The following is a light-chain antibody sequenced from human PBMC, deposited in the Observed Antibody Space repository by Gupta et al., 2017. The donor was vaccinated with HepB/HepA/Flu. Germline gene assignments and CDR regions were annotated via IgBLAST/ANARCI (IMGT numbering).Light chain of an antibody. CDR3: QQDYKVAILT. J-gene: IGKJ3*01. CDR1: QDISNY. V-gene: IGKV1-33*01. CDR2: DAS. Sequence: DIQMTQSPSSLSASVGDRVTITCQASQDISNYLNWYQQKPGKAPKLLIYDASNLETGVPSRFSRSGSGTDFTFTISSLQPEDIATYYCQQDYKVAILTFGPGTKVDIK.